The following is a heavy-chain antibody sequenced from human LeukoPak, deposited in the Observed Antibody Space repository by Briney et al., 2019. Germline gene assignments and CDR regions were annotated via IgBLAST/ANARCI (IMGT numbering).Heavy chain of an antibody. J-gene: IGHJ3*02. CDR3: ARAKLGQANAFDI. D-gene: IGHD7-27*01. CDR2: ISSSSSYI. Sequence: EGSLRLSCAASGFTFSSYSMNWVRQAPGKGLEWVSSISSSSSYIYYADSVKGRFTISRDNAKNSLYLQMNSLRAEDTAVYYCARAKLGQANAFDIWGQGTMVTVSS. CDR1: GFTFSSYS. V-gene: IGHV3-21*01.